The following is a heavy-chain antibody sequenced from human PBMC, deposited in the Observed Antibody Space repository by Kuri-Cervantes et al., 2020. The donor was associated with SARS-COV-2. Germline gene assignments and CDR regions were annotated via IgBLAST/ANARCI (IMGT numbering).Heavy chain of an antibody. J-gene: IGHJ3*01. V-gene: IGHV4-31*03. D-gene: IGHD4-17*01. CDR2: VYYNGNT. CDR3: ARGGTTVPTSGAFDF. Sequence: LRLSCTVSGGSISSGGYYWSWVRQHPGRGPEWIGYVYYNGNTFYSPSLKSRATMSIDTSRNQFSLRLSSVTAADTAVYYCARGGTTVPTSGAFDFWGQGTLVTVSS. CDR1: GGSISSGGYY.